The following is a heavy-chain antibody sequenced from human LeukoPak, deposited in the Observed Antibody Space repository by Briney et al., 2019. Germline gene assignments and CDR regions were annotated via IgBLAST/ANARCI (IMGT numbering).Heavy chain of an antibody. CDR3: ARDPRVLRYFDWLTN. CDR2: INSDGSST. V-gene: IGHV3-74*01. Sequence: GGSLTLSCAASGFTFSSYWMHWVRQAPGKGLVWVSRINSDGSSTSYADSVKGRFTISRDNSKNTLYLQMNSLRAEDTAVYYCARDPRVLRYFDWLTNWGQGTLVTVSS. CDR1: GFTFSSYW. D-gene: IGHD3-9*01. J-gene: IGHJ4*02.